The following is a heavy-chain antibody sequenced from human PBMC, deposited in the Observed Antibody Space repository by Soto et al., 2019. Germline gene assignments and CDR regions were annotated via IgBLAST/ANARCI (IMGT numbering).Heavy chain of an antibody. CDR1: GGSIGSYY. V-gene: IGHV4-59*01. J-gene: IGHJ4*02. Sequence: SETLSLTCTVSGGSIGSYYCICIRQPPGKGLEWIVYIYYSGSTNYNPSLKSRVTISVDTSKNQFSLKLSSVTAADTAVYYCARGFRPGYYGSGSYPGYWGQGTLVTVSS. CDR3: ARGFRPGYYGSGSYPGY. D-gene: IGHD3-10*01. CDR2: IYYSGST.